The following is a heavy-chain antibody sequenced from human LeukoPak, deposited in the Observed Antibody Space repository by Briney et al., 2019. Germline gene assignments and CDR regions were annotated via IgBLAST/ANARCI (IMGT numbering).Heavy chain of an antibody. V-gene: IGHV3-48*03. CDR3: TRDPRRLDY. J-gene: IGHJ4*02. CDR2: ISSSGSTI. Sequence: GGSLRLSCAASGFTFSSYEMNWVCQAPGKGLEWVSYISSSGSTIHYADSVKGRFTISRDNPKNSLYLQMNSLRAEDKAVYYCTRDPRRLDYWGQGTLVSASS. CDR1: GFTFSSYE.